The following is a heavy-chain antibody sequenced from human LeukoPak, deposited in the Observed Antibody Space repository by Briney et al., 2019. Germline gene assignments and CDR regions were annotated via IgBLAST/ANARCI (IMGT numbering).Heavy chain of an antibody. Sequence: KPSETLSLTCAVYGGSFSGYYWSWIRQPPGKGLEWIGEINHSGSTNYNPSLKSRVTISVDTSKNQFSLKLSSVTAADTAVYYCARHVGEDGSSWYYYYYYYMDVWGKGTTVTISS. J-gene: IGHJ6*03. CDR3: ARHVGEDGSSWYYYYYYYMDV. D-gene: IGHD6-13*01. CDR2: INHSGST. V-gene: IGHV4-34*01. CDR1: GGSFSGYY.